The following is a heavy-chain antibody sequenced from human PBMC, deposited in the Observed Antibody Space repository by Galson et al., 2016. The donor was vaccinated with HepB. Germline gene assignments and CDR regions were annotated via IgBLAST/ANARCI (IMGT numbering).Heavy chain of an antibody. V-gene: IGHV3-23*01. J-gene: IGHJ5*02. CDR1: GFTFIYYA. D-gene: IGHD3-10*01. CDR3: AKERGRYGGPNYGS. Sequence: SLRLSCAASGFTFIYYAITWVRRAPGKGLEWVSDISGAGGTTHYADSVKGRFTISRDNSRNTLYLQLDRLRAADTAVYYCAKERGRYGGPNYGSWGQGTLVT. CDR2: ISGAGGTT.